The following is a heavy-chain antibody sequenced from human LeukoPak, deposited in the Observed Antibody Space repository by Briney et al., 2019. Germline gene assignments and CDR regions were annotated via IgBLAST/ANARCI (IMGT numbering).Heavy chain of an antibody. Sequence: GGSLRLSCAASGFTFSSYWMRWVRQAPGKGLEWVANIKQDGSEKYYVDSVKGRFTISRDNAKNSLYLQMNSLRAEDTAVYYCARGSGYYRTYNWFDPWGQGTLVTVSS. J-gene: IGHJ5*02. CDR1: GFTFSSYW. D-gene: IGHD3-3*01. CDR3: ARGSGYYRTYNWFDP. CDR2: IKQDGSEK. V-gene: IGHV3-7*01.